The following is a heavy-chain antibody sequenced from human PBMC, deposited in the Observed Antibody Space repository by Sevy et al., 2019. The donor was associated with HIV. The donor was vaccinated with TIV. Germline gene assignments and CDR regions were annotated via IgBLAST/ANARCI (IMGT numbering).Heavy chain of an antibody. J-gene: IGHJ4*02. CDR3: TRGLATADTPEYYFDY. CDR2: IRRNSHEPYGGTT. Sequence: GGSLRLSCTSSGFTFGDYAMSWFRQAPGKGLEWVAFIRRNSHEPYGGTTEYAASVKDRFTISRDDSKSIAYLQMNSLKTEDTAVYYCTRGLATADTPEYYFDYWGQGILVTVSS. D-gene: IGHD5-12*01. CDR1: GFTFGDYA. V-gene: IGHV3-49*03.